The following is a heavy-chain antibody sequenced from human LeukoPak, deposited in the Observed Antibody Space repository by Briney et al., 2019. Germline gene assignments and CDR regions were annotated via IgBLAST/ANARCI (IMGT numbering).Heavy chain of an antibody. CDR2: LSDDGSNK. Sequence: SGRSLRLSCPPSEFTLITYAMPWVRQPPGKGRGWVAVLSDDGSNKYSADSVEGGFTTSRDDSKSTRYLQMNRLRAEDTAVYYCARESSSYDYDYYMDVWGKGTTVTVSS. D-gene: IGHD3-22*01. CDR3: ARESSSYDYDYYMDV. V-gene: IGHV3-30*01. J-gene: IGHJ6*03. CDR1: EFTLITYA.